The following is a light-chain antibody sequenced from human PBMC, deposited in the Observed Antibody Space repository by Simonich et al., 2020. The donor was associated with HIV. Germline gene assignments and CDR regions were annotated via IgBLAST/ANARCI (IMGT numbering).Light chain of an antibody. CDR2: DAS. Sequence: EIVLTQSPATLSLSPGERATLSCRASQSVSSYLAWYQQKPGQAPRLLISDASNRATCIPARFSGSGSGTDFTLTISSLEPEDFAGYYCQQRSNWPPITFGQGTRLEIK. J-gene: IGKJ5*01. CDR3: QQRSNWPPIT. V-gene: IGKV3-11*01. CDR1: QSVSSY.